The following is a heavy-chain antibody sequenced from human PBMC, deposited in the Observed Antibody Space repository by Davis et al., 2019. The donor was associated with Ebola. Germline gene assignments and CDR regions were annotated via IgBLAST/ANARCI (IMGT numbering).Heavy chain of an antibody. J-gene: IGHJ4*02. CDR3: ARIPITIFGVGFDY. D-gene: IGHD3-3*01. V-gene: IGHV4-34*01. CDR2: INHSGST. Sequence: MPSETLSLTCAVYGGSFSGYYWSWIRQPPGKGLEWIGEINHSGSTNYNPSLKSRVTISVDTSKNQFSLKLSSVTAADTAVYYCARIPITIFGVGFDYWGQGTLVTVSS. CDR1: GGSFSGYY.